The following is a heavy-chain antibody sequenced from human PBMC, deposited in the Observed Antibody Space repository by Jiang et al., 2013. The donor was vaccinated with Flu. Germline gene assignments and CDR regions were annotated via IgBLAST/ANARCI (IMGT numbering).Heavy chain of an antibody. D-gene: IGHD3-3*01. J-gene: IGHJ6*02. CDR1: EYTFTGYY. CDR2: INPNSGGT. Sequence: SVKVSCKASEYTFTGYYMHWVRQAPGQGLEWMGWINPNSGGTNYAQKFQGRVTMTRDTSISTAYMELSRLRSDDTAVYYCARGTKGHYDFWSGYYGYYGMDVWGQGTTVTVSS. V-gene: IGHV1-2*02. CDR3: ARGTKGHYDFWSGYYGYYGMDV.